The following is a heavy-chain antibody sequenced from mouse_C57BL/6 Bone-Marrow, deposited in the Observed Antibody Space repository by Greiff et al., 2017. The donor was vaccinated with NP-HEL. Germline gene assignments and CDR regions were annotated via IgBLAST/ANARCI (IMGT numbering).Heavy chain of an antibody. J-gene: IGHJ2*01. V-gene: IGHV5-17*01. CDR2: ISSGSSTI. Sequence: EVQLVESGGGLVKPGGSLKLSCAASGFTFSDYGMHWVRQAPEKGLEWVAYISSGSSTIYYADTVKGRFTISRDNAKNTLFLQMTSLRSEDTAMYYCARRPYLRPYYFDYWGQGTTLTVSS. CDR1: GFTFSDYG. CDR3: ARRPYLRPYYFDY. D-gene: IGHD1-2*01.